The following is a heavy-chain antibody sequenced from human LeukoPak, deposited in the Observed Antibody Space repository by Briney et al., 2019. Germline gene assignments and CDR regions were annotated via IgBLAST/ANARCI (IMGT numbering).Heavy chain of an antibody. D-gene: IGHD3-22*01. CDR3: ARAMLDDSSGYYLDY. Sequence: GESLKISCKGSGYTFTSSWIGWVRQMPGKGLEWMGIIYPGDSDTRYSPSFQGQVTISADKSISTAYLQWSSLKASDTAMYYCARAMLDDSSGYYLDYWGQGTLVTVSS. J-gene: IGHJ4*02. CDR2: IYPGDSDT. CDR1: GYTFTSSW. V-gene: IGHV5-51*01.